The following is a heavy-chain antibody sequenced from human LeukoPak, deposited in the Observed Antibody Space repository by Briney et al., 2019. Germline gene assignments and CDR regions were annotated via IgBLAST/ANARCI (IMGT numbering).Heavy chain of an antibody. V-gene: IGHV1-18*01. CDR3: AREQDGIYWFDP. D-gene: IGHD5-24*01. Sequence: ASVKVSCKASGYTFTSCGISWVRQAAGQGLEWMGWISAYNGNTNYAQKLQGRVTMTTDTSTSTAYMELRSLRSDDTAVYYCAREQDGIYWFDPWGQGTLVTVSS. CDR1: GYTFTSCG. J-gene: IGHJ5*02. CDR2: ISAYNGNT.